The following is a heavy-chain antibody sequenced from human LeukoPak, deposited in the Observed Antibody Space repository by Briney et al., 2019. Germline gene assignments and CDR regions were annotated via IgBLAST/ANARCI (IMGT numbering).Heavy chain of an antibody. Sequence: GESLKISCKGSGYSFTSYWIGWVRQMPGKGLEWMGIIYPGDSDTRYSPSFQGQVTISADKSISTAYLQWSSLKASDTAMYYCASRTDYYDSSGYYYYYMDVWGKGTTVTVSS. D-gene: IGHD3-22*01. V-gene: IGHV5-51*01. J-gene: IGHJ6*03. CDR3: ASRTDYYDSSGYYYYYMDV. CDR2: IYPGDSDT. CDR1: GYSFTSYW.